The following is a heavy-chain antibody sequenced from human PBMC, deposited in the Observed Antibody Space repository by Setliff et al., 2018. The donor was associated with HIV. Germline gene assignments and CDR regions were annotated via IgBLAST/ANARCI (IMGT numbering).Heavy chain of an antibody. J-gene: IGHJ4*02. Sequence: KPSETLSLTCTSSGDSISGYYWSWIRQPAGKGLEWIGRMHTSGNTNYNPSLKSRATMSVDTSKNQFSLRLSSVTAADTAVYYCARDQKGYSYGYFDSWGQGTLVTVSS. CDR1: GDSISGYY. V-gene: IGHV4-4*07. CDR3: ARDQKGYSYGYFDS. CDR2: MHTSGNT. D-gene: IGHD5-18*01.